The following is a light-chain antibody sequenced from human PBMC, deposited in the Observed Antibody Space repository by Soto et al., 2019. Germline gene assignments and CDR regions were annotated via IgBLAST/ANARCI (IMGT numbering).Light chain of an antibody. CDR2: DAS. J-gene: IGKJ4*01. V-gene: IGKV1D-13*01. Sequence: AIQLTQSPSSLSASGGERVIITCRASQGISSALAWYQQKKGKAPKXLIYDASSLESGVPSRFSGSGYGTDFNLTISSLQTEDFATYYCQQFNNYPLTFGGGTKVDIK. CDR3: QQFNNYPLT. CDR1: QGISSA.